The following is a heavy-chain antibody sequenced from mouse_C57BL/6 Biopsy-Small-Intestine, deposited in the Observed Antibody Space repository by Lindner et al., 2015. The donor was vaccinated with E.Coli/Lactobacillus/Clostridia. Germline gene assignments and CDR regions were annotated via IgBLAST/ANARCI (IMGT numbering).Heavy chain of an antibody. CDR3: ARLDYDYAGGTS. CDR1: GYTFTSDW. J-gene: IGHJ3*01. Sequence: VQLQESGAELVKPGTSVKMSCKASGYTFTSDWITWVKQKPGQGLEWIGDIYPGSGSTNYNEKFKNKATLTVDTSSSTAFMQISSLTSEDSAVYYCARLDYDYAGGTSWGQGTLVTVS. D-gene: IGHD2-4*01. CDR2: IYPGSGST. V-gene: IGHV1-55*01.